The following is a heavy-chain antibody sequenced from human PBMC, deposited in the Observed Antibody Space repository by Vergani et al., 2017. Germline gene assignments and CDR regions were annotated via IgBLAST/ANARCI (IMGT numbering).Heavy chain of an antibody. V-gene: IGHV3-15*01. CDR2: IKSKTDAGTT. CDR1: GFTFSNAW. Sequence: EVQLVESGGGLVKPGGSLRLSCAASGFTFSNAWMSWVRPAPGKGLEWVGRIKSKTDAGTTDYAAPVKGRFTISGDDSKNTLYLQMNSLKTEDTAVYYCTFQETVLLWCGYSTDVWGQGTTVTVSS. CDR3: TFQETVLLWCGYSTDV. D-gene: IGHD3-10*01. J-gene: IGHJ6*02.